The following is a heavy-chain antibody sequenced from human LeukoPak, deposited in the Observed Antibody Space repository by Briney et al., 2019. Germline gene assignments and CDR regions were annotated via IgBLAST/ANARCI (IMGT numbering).Heavy chain of an antibody. V-gene: IGHV3-7*01. CDR1: GFTFSSYW. D-gene: IGHD3-22*01. CDR2: IKQDGSEK. Sequence: GGSLRLSCAASGFTFSSYWMSWVRQAPGKGLGWVANIKQDGSEKYYVDSVKGRFTISRDNAKNSLYLQMNSLRAEDTAVYYCARSPRGYYYVGQGYFDYWGQGTLVTVSS. J-gene: IGHJ4*02. CDR3: ARSPRGYYYVGQGYFDY.